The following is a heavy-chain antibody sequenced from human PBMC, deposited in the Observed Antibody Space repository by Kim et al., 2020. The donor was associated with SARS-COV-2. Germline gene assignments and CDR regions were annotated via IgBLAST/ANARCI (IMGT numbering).Heavy chain of an antibody. V-gene: IGHV4-34*01. Sequence: HAGSTSYNPSLRSRISMSVDTSKNQFSLKLSSVTAADTAVYYCAAGAPGHWGQGTLVTVSS. J-gene: IGHJ1*01. CDR2: HAGST. CDR3: AAGAPGH.